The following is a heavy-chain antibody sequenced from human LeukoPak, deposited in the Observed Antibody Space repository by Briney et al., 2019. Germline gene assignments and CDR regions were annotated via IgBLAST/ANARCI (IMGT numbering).Heavy chain of an antibody. J-gene: IGHJ4*02. CDR1: GGSISSYY. D-gene: IGHD2-15*01. CDR3: ARLNGGGFDY. V-gene: IGHV4-59*01. CDR2: IYYSGST. Sequence: PSETLSLTCTVSGGSISSYYWSWIRQPPGKGLEWIGYIYYSGSTNYNPSLKSRVTISVDTSKNQFSLKLSPVTAADTAVYYCARLNGGGFDYWGQGILVTVSS.